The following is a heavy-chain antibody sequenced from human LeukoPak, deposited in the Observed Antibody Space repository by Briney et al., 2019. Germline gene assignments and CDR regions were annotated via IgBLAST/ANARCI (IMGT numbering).Heavy chain of an antibody. Sequence: WESLSLTCTVSGGSVSSGNFYWTWIRQPPGKGLEWIGYNSYSGSANYNPSLMSRVTILLDTSKNQFSLKLSSVTAADTAIYSCARRVSGDYGHWFDPWGQGTLVTVSS. J-gene: IGHJ5*02. V-gene: IGHV4-61*01. CDR1: GGSVSSGNFY. CDR2: NSYSGSA. CDR3: ARRVSGDYGHWFDP. D-gene: IGHD4-17*01.